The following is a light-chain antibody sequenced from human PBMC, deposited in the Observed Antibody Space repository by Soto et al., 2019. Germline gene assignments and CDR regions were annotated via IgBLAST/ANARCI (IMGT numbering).Light chain of an antibody. Sequence: AIQMTQSPSSLSASVGDRVTITCRASQDIRNDLGWYQQKPGKAPKPLIYAASSLQSGVSSRFSGSGSGRDFTLTISSLQPEDFATYYCLQVFNFPRTFAQGTKVDIK. V-gene: IGKV1-6*02. CDR1: QDIRND. CDR3: LQVFNFPRT. J-gene: IGKJ1*01. CDR2: AAS.